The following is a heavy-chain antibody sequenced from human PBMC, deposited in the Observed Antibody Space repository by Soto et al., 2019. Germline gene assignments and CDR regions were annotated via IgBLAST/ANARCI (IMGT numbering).Heavy chain of an antibody. CDR3: ARILVVRGVYYFDY. J-gene: IGHJ4*02. V-gene: IGHV2-70*11. CDR1: GFSLSTSGRC. D-gene: IGHD3-10*01. CDR2: ILWVADN. Sequence: GSGPTLVNPTQTLTLTCTFSGFSLSTSGRCVSWIRKPPGKAAEWLARILWVADNCVCTSLNPKLTISKDTSKNQVVLTTTNMDRVDTATYYCARILVVRGVYYFDYWGQGTLVTVTA.